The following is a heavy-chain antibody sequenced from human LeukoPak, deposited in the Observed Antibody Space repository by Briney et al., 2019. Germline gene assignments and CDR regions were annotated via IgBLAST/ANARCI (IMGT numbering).Heavy chain of an antibody. CDR2: IYPGDSDT. CDR1: GYSFTSYW. J-gene: IGHJ5*02. D-gene: IGHD3-3*01. V-gene: IGHV5-51*01. Sequence: GESLKISCKGSGYSFTSYWIGWVRQMPGKGLEWMGIIYPGDSDTRYSPSFQGQVTISADKSISTAYLQWSSLKASDTAMYYCARWGGFWSGYYGVPAADHWGQGTLVTVSS. CDR3: ARWGGFWSGYYGVPAADH.